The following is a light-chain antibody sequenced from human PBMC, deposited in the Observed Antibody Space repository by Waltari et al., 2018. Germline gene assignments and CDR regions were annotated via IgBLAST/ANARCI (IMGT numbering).Light chain of an antibody. V-gene: IGLV2-14*03. CDR3: SSYTLTKPVV. J-gene: IGLJ2*01. Sequence: QSVVTQPASVSGSPGQSISISCTGTSNDIGANDYVSWYQQHPGRAPQLVFYDFSVRPSGVSSRFSGSKSGNTASLTISGLQAEDEALYYCSSYTLTKPVVFGGGTKLTVL. CDR2: DFS. CDR1: SNDIGANDY.